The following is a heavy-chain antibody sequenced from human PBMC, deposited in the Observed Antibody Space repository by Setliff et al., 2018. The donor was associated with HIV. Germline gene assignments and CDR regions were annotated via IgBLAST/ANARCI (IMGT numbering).Heavy chain of an antibody. CDR2: INHSGST. CDR1: GGSFSGYY. CDR3: ARAPSCADSWCYMYYYYYYGMDV. Sequence: KPSETLSLTCAVYGGSFSGYYWSWIRQPPGKGLEWIGEINHSGSTNYNPSLKSRVTISVDTSKNQFSLKLSSVTAADTAVYYCARAPSCADSWCYMYYYYYYGMDVWGLGTTVTAP. D-gene: IGHD2-8*01. V-gene: IGHV4-34*01. J-gene: IGHJ6*02.